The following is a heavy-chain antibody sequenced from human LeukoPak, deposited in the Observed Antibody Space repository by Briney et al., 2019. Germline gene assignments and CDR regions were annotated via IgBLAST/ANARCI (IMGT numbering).Heavy chain of an antibody. Sequence: SETLSLTCAVYGVSSSGYYWSWIRQPPGHGLEWIGEINHSGSTNYNPSLKSRVTISVDTSKNQFSLKLSSVTAADTAVYYCARAGSVQLWTYYYYGMDVWGQGTTVTVSS. D-gene: IGHD5-18*01. J-gene: IGHJ6*02. CDR2: INHSGST. V-gene: IGHV4-34*01. CDR3: ARAGSVQLWTYYYYGMDV. CDR1: GVSSSGYY.